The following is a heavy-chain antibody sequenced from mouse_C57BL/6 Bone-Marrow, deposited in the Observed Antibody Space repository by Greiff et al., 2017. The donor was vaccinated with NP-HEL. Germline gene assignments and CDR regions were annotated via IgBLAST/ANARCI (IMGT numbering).Heavy chain of an antibody. D-gene: IGHD1-1*01. CDR1: GYTFTSYW. CDR3: AVLRRYPWYAMDY. V-gene: IGHV1-50*01. CDR2: IDPSDSYT. J-gene: IGHJ4*01. Sequence: VQLQQPGAELVKPGASVKLSCKASGYTFTSYWMQWVKQRPGQGLEWIGEIDPSDSYTNYNQKFKGKATLTVDTSSSTAYMQLSSLTSEDSAVYYCAVLRRYPWYAMDYWGQGTSVTVSS.